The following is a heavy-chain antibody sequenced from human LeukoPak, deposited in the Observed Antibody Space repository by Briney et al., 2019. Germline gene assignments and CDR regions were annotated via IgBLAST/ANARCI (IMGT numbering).Heavy chain of an antibody. V-gene: IGHV4-61*02. CDR3: ARAGLLWFGADY. Sequence: SETLSLTCTVSGGSISSGSYYWSWIRQPAGKGLEWIGRIYTSGSTNYNPSLKSRVTISVDTSKNQFSLQLSSVTAADTAVYYCARAGLLWFGADYWGQGTLVTVSS. CDR2: IYTSGST. D-gene: IGHD3-10*01. CDR1: GGSISSGSYY. J-gene: IGHJ4*02.